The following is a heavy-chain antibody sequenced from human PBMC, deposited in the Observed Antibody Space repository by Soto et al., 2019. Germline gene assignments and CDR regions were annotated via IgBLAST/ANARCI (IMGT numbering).Heavy chain of an antibody. Sequence: VQVLESGGGLVQPGGSLRLSCSVSGFAFDGFTMTWVRQAPGEGLEWVSSISGSAARTYYADSVQGRFTISRDNSKSTLYLQMSSLRVEDTAEYFCTRGGVGTTGSCDFWGQGTLVAVSS. CDR3: TRGGVGTTGSCDF. CDR2: ISGSAART. V-gene: IGHV3-23*01. CDR1: GFAFDGFT. J-gene: IGHJ4*02. D-gene: IGHD6-13*01.